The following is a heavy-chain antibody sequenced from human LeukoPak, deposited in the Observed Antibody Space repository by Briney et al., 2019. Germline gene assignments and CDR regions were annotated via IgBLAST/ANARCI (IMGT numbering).Heavy chain of an antibody. Sequence: SETLSLTCTVSGASISSSSYYWGWIRQSPGKGLEWIGSIYYSGSTYYNPSLKSRVTISVDTSKNQFSLKLSSVIAADTAVYYCARGDYYVSGSSFDYWGQGTLVTASS. V-gene: IGHV4-39*07. CDR2: IYYSGST. CDR1: GASISSSSYY. CDR3: ARGDYYVSGSSFDY. J-gene: IGHJ4*02. D-gene: IGHD3-10*01.